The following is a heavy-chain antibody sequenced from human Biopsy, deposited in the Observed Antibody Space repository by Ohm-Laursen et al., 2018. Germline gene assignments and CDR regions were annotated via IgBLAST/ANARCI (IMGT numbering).Heavy chain of an antibody. J-gene: IGHJ2*01. V-gene: IGHV4-59*12. D-gene: IGHD5-24*01. CDR1: GDSISSYY. CDR3: ASAGYNPDWNFDL. CDR2: IYFTGRT. Sequence: TLSLTCTVSGDSISSYYWSWIRQPPGKALEWIGYIYFTGRTSYNPSLKSRVTMSVNTSEKQFSLRLSSVTAADTAVYYCASAGYNPDWNFDLWGRGTRVTVSS.